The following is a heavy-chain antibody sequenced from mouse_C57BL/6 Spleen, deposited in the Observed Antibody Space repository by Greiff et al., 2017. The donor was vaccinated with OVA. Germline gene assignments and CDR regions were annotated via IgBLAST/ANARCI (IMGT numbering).Heavy chain of an antibody. J-gene: IGHJ4*01. CDR3: ARGGYYAMDY. CDR1: GYAFTNYL. V-gene: IGHV1-54*01. Sequence: VQLQQSGAELVRPGTSVKVSCKASGYAFTNYLIEWVKQRPGQGLEWIGVINPGSGGTNYNEKFKGKATLTADKSSSTAYMQLSSLTSEDSAVYCCARGGYYAMDYWGQGTSVTVSS. CDR2: INPGSGGT.